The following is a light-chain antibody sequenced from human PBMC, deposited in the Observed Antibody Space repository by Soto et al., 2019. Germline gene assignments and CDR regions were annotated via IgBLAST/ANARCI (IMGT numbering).Light chain of an antibody. CDR1: SGSIASNY. Sequence: NFMLTQPHSVSESPGKTVTISCTRSSGSIASNYVQWYQQRPGSAPTTVIFEYDQRPSGIPDRFSGSIDSSSNSASLIISRLKTEDEADYYCQSYDSRHQGGVFGGETKLTVL. CDR2: EYD. J-gene: IGLJ3*02. CDR3: QSYDSRHQGGV. V-gene: IGLV6-57*03.